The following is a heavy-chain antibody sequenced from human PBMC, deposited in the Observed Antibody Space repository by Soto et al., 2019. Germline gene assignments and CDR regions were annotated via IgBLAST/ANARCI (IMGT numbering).Heavy chain of an antibody. J-gene: IGHJ6*02. CDR3: ARGPHYDILTGPTAPLYYYYGMDV. Sequence: SETLSLTCTVSGGSISSYYWSWIRQPPGKGLEWIGYIYYSGSTNYNPSLKSRVTISVDTSKNQFSLKLSPVTAADTAVYYCARGPHYDILTGPTAPLYYYYGMDVWGQGTTVTVSS. V-gene: IGHV4-59*01. D-gene: IGHD3-9*01. CDR2: IYYSGST. CDR1: GGSISSYY.